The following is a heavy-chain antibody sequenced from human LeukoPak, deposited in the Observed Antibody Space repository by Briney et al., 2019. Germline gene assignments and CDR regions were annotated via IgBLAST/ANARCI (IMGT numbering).Heavy chain of an antibody. J-gene: IGHJ4*02. CDR3: ARGPYSSSLYY. CDR1: GGTFSSYA. CDR2: IIPIFGTA. D-gene: IGHD6-13*01. V-gene: IGHV1-69*05. Sequence: GASVKVSCNASGGTFSSYAISWVRQAPGQGLEWMGGIIPIFGTANYAQKFQGRVTITTDESTSTAYMELSSLRSEDTAVYHCARGPYSSSLYYWGQGTLVAVSS.